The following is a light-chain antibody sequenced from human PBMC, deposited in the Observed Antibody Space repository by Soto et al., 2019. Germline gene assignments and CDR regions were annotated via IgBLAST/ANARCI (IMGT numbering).Light chain of an antibody. CDR2: GAS. Sequence: IVLTQSPGTLSLSPGESATLSCRASQSFSITYLAWYQQKPGQPPRLVVSGASSRATGVPDRFSVSGSGRDFTLTITRLEPEAFAVYYCQKYGSSPPYIFGQGTKLEIK. V-gene: IGKV3-20*01. J-gene: IGKJ2*01. CDR1: QSFSITY. CDR3: QKYGSSPPYI.